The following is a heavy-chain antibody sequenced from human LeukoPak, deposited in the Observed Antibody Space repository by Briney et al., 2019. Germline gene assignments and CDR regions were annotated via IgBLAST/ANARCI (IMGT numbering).Heavy chain of an antibody. Sequence: PGGSLRLSCAASGFDLWRYAMSWVCQVPGKGLEWVADISGGGDGTHYADSVQGRFTISRDNSKNSVLLQMGSLRAHDTAVYYCVRVNYGGNSGYHFDYWGQGTLVTVSS. CDR3: VRVNYGGNSGYHFDY. J-gene: IGHJ4*02. CDR2: ISGGGDGT. CDR1: GFDLWRYA. D-gene: IGHD4-23*01. V-gene: IGHV3-23*01.